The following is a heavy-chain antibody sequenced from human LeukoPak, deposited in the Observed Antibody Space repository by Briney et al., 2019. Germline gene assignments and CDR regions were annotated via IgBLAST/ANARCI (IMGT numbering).Heavy chain of an antibody. D-gene: IGHD3-10*01. CDR3: ARLLWFGDFDY. CDR2: IYHRGST. J-gene: IGHJ4*02. V-gene: IGHV4-4*02. Sequence: SETLSLTCTVSGGSISSSNWWSWVRQPPGKGLEWIGEIYHRGSTNYNPSLKSRVTISVDKSKNQFSLKLSSVTAADTAVYYCARLLWFGDFDYWGQGTLVTVSS. CDR1: GGSISSSNW.